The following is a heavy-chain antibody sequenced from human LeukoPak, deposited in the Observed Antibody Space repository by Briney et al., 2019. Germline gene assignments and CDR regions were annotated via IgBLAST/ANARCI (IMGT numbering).Heavy chain of an antibody. J-gene: IGHJ6*03. D-gene: IGHD2-2*01. V-gene: IGHV3-30*02. Sequence: PGGSLRLSCAASGFTFSSYGMHWVRQAPGKGLEWVAFIRYGGSNKYYADSVKGRFTISRDNSKNTLFLQMNSLRAEDTAVYYCAKVPARSSLYYYYYYMDVWGKGTTVTVSS. CDR2: IRYGGSNK. CDR1: GFTFSSYG. CDR3: AKVPARSSLYYYYYYMDV.